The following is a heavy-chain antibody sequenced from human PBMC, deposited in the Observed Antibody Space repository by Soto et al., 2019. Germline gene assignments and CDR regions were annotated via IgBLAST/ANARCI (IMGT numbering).Heavy chain of an antibody. CDR1: SGSMSSSLNH. D-gene: IGHD1-26*01. CDR2: INYSGST. J-gene: IGHJ4*02. Sequence: PSETLSLTCIVSSGSMSSSLNHWGWIRQPPGKGLEWIGNINYSGSTYYNPSLKSRVTISVDKSKNQFSLKLSSVTAADTAVYYCARGEMAFDYWGQGTLVTVSS. V-gene: IGHV4-39*07. CDR3: ARGEMAFDY.